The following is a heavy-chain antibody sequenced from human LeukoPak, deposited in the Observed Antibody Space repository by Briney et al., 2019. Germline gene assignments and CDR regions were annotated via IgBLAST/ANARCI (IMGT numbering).Heavy chain of an antibody. CDR1: GFTFSSYE. J-gene: IGHJ4*02. D-gene: IGHD1-26*01. CDR3: ARDLGGGSYPELFDF. V-gene: IGHV3-48*03. CDR2: ISNSGTAI. Sequence: GGSLRLSCAASGFTFSSYEMNWVRQAPGKGLEWVSYISNSGTAIYYADSVKGRFTISRDNSKNTLYLQMNSLRAEDTAVYYCARDLGGGSYPELFDFWGQGTLVTVSS.